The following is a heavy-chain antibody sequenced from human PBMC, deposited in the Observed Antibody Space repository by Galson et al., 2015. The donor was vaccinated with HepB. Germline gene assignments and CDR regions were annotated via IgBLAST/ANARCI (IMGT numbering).Heavy chain of an antibody. CDR3: AKMATVGEYYFDY. CDR2: ISYDGSNK. Sequence: LRLSCAASGFTFSSYGMHWVRQAPGRGLEWVAVISYDGSNKYYADSVKGRFTISRDNSKNTLYLQMNSLRAEDTAVYYCAKMATVGEYYFDYWGQGTLVTVSS. D-gene: IGHD5-24*01. CDR1: GFTFSSYG. V-gene: IGHV3-30*18. J-gene: IGHJ4*02.